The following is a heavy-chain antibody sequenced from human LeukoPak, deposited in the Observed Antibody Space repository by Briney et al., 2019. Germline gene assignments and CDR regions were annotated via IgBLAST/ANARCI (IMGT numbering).Heavy chain of an antibody. D-gene: IGHD3-22*01. V-gene: IGHV4-34*01. Sequence: SETLSLTCAVYGGSFSGYSWSWIRQPPEKGLEWIGEINHSGSTNYNPSLKSRVTISVDTSKNQFSLRLSSVTAADTAVYYCARGVVDGGNYFDYWGRGTLVTVSS. CDR2: INHSGST. CDR3: ARGVVDGGNYFDY. CDR1: GGSFSGYS. J-gene: IGHJ4*02.